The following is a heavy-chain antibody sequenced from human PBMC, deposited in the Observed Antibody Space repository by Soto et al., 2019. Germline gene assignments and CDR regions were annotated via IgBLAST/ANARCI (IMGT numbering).Heavy chain of an antibody. D-gene: IGHD3-16*01. CDR3: ATGIMITFGGVSNDAFDI. J-gene: IGHJ3*02. CDR2: INAGNGNT. V-gene: IGHV1-3*01. CDR1: GYTFTSYA. Sequence: QVQLVQSGAEVKKPGASVKVSCKASGYTFTSYAMHWVRQAPGQRLEWMGWINAGNGNTKYSQKFQGRVTITRDTSASTAYMELSSLRSEDTAVYYCATGIMITFGGVSNDAFDIWGQGTMVTVSS.